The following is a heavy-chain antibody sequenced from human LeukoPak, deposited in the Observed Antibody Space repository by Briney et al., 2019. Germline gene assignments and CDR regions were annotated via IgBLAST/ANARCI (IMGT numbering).Heavy chain of an antibody. D-gene: IGHD5-24*01. CDR3: AKDRGGGSQLGDAYDV. J-gene: IGHJ3*01. CDR1: GFTFSSYS. CDR2: ISYSSETI. V-gene: IGHV3-9*01. Sequence: GGSLRLSCAASGFTFSSYSMNWVRQAPGKGLEWVSGISYSSETIGYVDSVKGRFTISRDNVRKSLYLQMNSLRIEDTALYYCAKDRGGGSQLGDAYDVWGQGTMVSVSA.